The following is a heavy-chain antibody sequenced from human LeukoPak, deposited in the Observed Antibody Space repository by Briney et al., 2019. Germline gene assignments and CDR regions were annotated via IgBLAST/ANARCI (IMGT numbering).Heavy chain of an antibody. Sequence: ASVKVSCKASGYTFTDYYMHWVRQAPGQGLEWMGWINPNSGGTNYAQRFQGRVTMTRDTSITTAYMELSRLRSDDTAVYYCASLASGAPFDYWGQGTLVTVTS. V-gene: IGHV1-2*02. CDR2: INPNSGGT. CDR3: ASLASGAPFDY. CDR1: GYTFTDYY. D-gene: IGHD7-27*01. J-gene: IGHJ4*02.